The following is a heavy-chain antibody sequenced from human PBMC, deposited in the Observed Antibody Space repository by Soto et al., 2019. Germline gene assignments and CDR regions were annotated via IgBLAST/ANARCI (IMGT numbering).Heavy chain of an antibody. CDR2: ISAYNGNT. CDR1: GYTFTNYV. V-gene: IGHV1-18*01. D-gene: IGHD3-10*01. CDR3: ARGVGSGSYYNQYNWFDP. J-gene: IGHJ5*02. Sequence: ASVKVSCKASGYTFTNYVISWVRQAPGQGLEWMGWISAYNGNTNHAQKLQGRVTMTTDTSTSTAYMELRSLRSDDTAVYYCARGVGSGSYYNQYNWFDPWGQGTLVTVSS.